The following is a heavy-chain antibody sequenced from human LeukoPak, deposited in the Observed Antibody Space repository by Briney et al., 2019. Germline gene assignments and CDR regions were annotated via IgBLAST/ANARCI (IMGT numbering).Heavy chain of an antibody. D-gene: IGHD2-2*03. CDR3: ASGYCSSTSCYVHYYGMDV. J-gene: IGHJ6*02. V-gene: IGHV3-53*01. Sequence: GGSLRLSCAASGFSVSSKYMSWVRQAPGKGLEWVTVIYSGRSIYYADSVKGRFTISRDNSKNTLYLQMNSLRAEDTAVYFCASGYCSSTSCYVHYYGMDVWGQGTTVTVSS. CDR2: IYSGRSI. CDR1: GFSVSSKY.